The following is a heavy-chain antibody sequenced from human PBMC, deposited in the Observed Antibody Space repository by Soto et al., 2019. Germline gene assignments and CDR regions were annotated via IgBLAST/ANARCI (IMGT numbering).Heavy chain of an antibody. CDR2: IYYSGST. CDR3: ARGPQYYYDSSGYSAIFDY. CDR1: GFSISSGDYY. Sequence: SETLSLTCTVSGFSISSGDYYWSWIRQPPGKGLEWIGYIYYSGSTYYNPFLKSRVTISVDTSKNQFSLKLSSVTAADTAVYYCARGPQYYYDSSGYSAIFDYWGQGTLVTVSS. D-gene: IGHD3-22*01. V-gene: IGHV4-30-4*01. J-gene: IGHJ4*02.